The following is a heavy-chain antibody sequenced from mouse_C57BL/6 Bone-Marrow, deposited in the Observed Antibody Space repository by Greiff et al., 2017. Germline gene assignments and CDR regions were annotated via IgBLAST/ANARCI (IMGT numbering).Heavy chain of an antibody. V-gene: IGHV1-80*01. J-gene: IGHJ1*03. Sequence: VNLVESGAELVKPGASVKISCKASGYAFSSYWMNWVKQRPGKGLEWIGQIYPGDGDTNYNGKFKGKATLTADKSSSTAYMQLSSLTSEDSAVXFCARRYGSRGDWYFDVWGTGTTVTVSS. CDR3: ARRYGSRGDWYFDV. CDR2: IYPGDGDT. CDR1: GYAFSSYW. D-gene: IGHD1-1*01.